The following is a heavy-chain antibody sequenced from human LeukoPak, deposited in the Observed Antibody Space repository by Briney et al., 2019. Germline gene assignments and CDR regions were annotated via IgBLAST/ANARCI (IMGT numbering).Heavy chain of an antibody. CDR2: IYYSGST. V-gene: IGHV4-39*07. Sequence: SETLSLTCTVSSGSISSSSYYWGWIRQPPGKGLEWIGRIYYSGSTYYNPSLKSRVTISVDTSKNQFSLKLSSVTAADTAVYYCARVQYSSGSYYFDYWGQGTLVTVSS. D-gene: IGHD3-22*01. CDR3: ARVQYSSGSYYFDY. J-gene: IGHJ4*02. CDR1: SGSISSSSYY.